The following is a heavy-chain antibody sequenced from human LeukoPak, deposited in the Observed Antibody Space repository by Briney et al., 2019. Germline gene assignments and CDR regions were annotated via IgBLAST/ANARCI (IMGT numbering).Heavy chain of an antibody. CDR2: IYTSGST. CDR3: ARAMTINFDY. D-gene: IGHD3-3*01. V-gene: IGHV4-61*02. Sequence: TLSHTCTVSGGSISSGSYYWSWIRQPAGKGLEWIGRIYTSGSTNYNPSLKSRVTISVDTSKNQFSLKLSSVTAADTAVYYCARAMTINFDYWGQGTLVTVSS. J-gene: IGHJ4*02. CDR1: GGSISSGSYY.